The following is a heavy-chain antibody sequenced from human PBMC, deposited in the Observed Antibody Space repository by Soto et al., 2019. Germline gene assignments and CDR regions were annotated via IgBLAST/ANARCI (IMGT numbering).Heavy chain of an antibody. CDR1: GGAFSIYA. D-gene: IGHD6-6*01. CDR2: IIPIFGTA. CDR3: ARGIAAYEYGDYYYGMDV. J-gene: IGHJ6*02. V-gene: IGHV1-69*13. Sequence: GASVNVSCKAAGGAFSIYAISWVRQAPRQGLEWMGGIIPIFGTANYAQKFQGRVTITADESTSTAYMELSSLRSEDTAVYYCARGIAAYEYGDYYYGMDVWGQGTTVTVSS.